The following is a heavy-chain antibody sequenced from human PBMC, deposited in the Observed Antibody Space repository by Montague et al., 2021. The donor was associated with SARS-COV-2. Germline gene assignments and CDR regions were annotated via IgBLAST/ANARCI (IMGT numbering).Heavy chain of an antibody. D-gene: IGHD5-24*01. CDR1: GGSISSYY. CDR2: IYYSGST. V-gene: IGHV4-59*01. J-gene: IGHJ4*02. CDR3: ARVFPRWLQFDPYFDY. Sequence: ETLSLTCTVSGGSISSYYWSWIRQPPGKGLEWIGFIYYSGSTNYNPSLKSRVTISVDTSKNQFSLKLSSVTAADTAVYYCARVFPRWLQFDPYFDYWGQGTLVTVSS.